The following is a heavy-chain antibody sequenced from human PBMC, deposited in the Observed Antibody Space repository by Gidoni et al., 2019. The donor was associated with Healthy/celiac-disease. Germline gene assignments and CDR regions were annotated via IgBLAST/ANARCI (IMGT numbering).Heavy chain of an antibody. J-gene: IGHJ4*02. CDR2: IYYSGST. CDR3: ARVSSMGDSSGTPGEVDFDY. Sequence: QVQLQESGPGLVKPSQTLSPTCPVSGGSISSGGYYWSWIRQHPGKGLEWIGYIYYSGSTYYNPSLKSRVTISVDTSKNQFSLKLSSVTAADTAVYYCARVSSMGDSSGTPGEVDFDYWGQGTLVTVSS. CDR1: GGSISSGGYY. V-gene: IGHV4-31*03. D-gene: IGHD3-22*01.